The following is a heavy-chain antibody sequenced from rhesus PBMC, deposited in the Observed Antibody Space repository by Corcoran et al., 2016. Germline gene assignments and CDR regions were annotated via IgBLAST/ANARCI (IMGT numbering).Heavy chain of an antibody. CDR3: ARGSGSGLFDY. V-gene: IGHV4-80*01. CDR2: INGNSGST. CDR1: GASISSYW. D-gene: IGHD6-31*01. Sequence: QVQLQESGPGLVKPSETLSLTCAVSGASISSYWWNWIRQPPGKGLEWIGDINGNSGSTPYSPPRKSRVSISKDASKNQFSLKLTSVTAADTAVYYCARGSGSGLFDYWGQGVLVTVSS. J-gene: IGHJ4*01.